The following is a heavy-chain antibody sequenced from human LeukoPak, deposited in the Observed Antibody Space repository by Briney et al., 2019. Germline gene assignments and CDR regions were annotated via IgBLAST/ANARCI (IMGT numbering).Heavy chain of an antibody. J-gene: IGHJ5*02. CDR2: ITGNHGAT. CDR3: TKDPHGNYVGAFDP. D-gene: IGHD4-17*01. Sequence: GRSLRLSCAASGFTFSSFAMRWVRQAPGKGLEWVSSITGNHGATYNIDSVKGRFTISRDNSQNTLYLQMNSLRVEDTAVYYCTKDPHGNYVGAFDPWGQGTLVTVSS. V-gene: IGHV3-23*01. CDR1: GFTFSSFA.